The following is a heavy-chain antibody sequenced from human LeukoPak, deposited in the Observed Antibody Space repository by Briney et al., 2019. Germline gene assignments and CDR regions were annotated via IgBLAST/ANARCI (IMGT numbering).Heavy chain of an antibody. Sequence: ASVKVSCKASGGTFSSYAISWVRQAPGQGREWMGGIIPIFGTANYAQKFQGRVTITADESTSTANKELSSLRSEDTAVYYCARVPYYYDSSGYLDYWGQGTLVTVSS. CDR2: IIPIFGTA. J-gene: IGHJ4*02. V-gene: IGHV1-69*01. D-gene: IGHD3-22*01. CDR1: GGTFSSYA. CDR3: ARVPYYYDSSGYLDY.